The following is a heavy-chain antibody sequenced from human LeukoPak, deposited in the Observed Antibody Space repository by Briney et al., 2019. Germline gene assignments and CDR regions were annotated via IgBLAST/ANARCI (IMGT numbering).Heavy chain of an antibody. CDR2: IGISGDT. Sequence: GGSLRLFCAASGFTFRSYDMHWVRQVPGKGLEWVSAIGISGDTYYPASAKGRLTIYRENAKNSLYLQMNSLTAGDTAVYYCARGGVRVSGIDEIDYWGQGTLVTVSS. V-gene: IGHV3-13*01. CDR3: ARGGVRVSGIDEIDY. J-gene: IGHJ4*02. CDR1: GFTFRSYD. D-gene: IGHD6-19*01.